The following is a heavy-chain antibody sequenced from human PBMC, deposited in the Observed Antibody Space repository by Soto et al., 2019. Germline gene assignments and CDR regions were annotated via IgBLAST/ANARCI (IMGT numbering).Heavy chain of an antibody. V-gene: IGHV4-59*01. J-gene: IGHJ4*02. Sequence: SETLSLTCTVSGGSISSYYWSWIRQPPGKGLEWIGYIYYSGSTNYNPSLKSQVTISVDTSKNQFSLKLSSVAAADTAVYYCARSRAKKEMSIDYWGQGTLVTVSS. CDR1: GGSISSYY. CDR3: ARSRAKKEMSIDY. CDR2: IYYSGST.